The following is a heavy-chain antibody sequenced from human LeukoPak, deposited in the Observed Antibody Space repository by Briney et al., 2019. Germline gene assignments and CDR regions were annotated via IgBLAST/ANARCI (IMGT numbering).Heavy chain of an antibody. CDR2: IRYDGSYK. CDR1: GFTFSSYG. CDR3: AKAGEVYYYGDV. D-gene: IGHD3-10*01. V-gene: IGHV3-30*02. Sequence: GGSLRLSCVASGFTFSSYGMHWVRQAPGKGREWVAFIRYDGSYKYYADSVKGRFTISRDNPKNTLYLQMNSLRAEDTAVSYCAKAGEVYYYGDVGGKGTAVTVS. J-gene: IGHJ6*03.